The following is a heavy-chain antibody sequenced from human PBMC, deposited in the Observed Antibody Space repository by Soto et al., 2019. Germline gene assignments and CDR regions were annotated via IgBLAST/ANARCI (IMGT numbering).Heavy chain of an antibody. CDR2: MNPDSGNT. CDR1: GYTFTTYE. D-gene: IGHD3-10*01. Sequence: QVQLVQSGAEVKKPGASVKVSCKASGYTFTTYEINWVRQATGQGFEWMGWMNPDSGNTGYAQKFQVSVTMTRNTSLDTAYMELSSLRSEDTAVYYCILDYYGSGSYSSWGQGALVTVSS. V-gene: IGHV1-8*01. CDR3: ILDYYGSGSYSS. J-gene: IGHJ5*02.